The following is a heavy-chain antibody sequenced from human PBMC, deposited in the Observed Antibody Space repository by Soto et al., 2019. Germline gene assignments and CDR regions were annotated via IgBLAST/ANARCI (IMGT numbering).Heavy chain of an antibody. CDR2: ISSDGTTT. J-gene: IGHJ4*02. Sequence: EVQLVESGGGLVQSGGSLGLSCVASGFSFRSYWMHWVRQAPGKGLVWVARISSDGTTTTYADSANGRFTVSRDNAANNLYIQMSSLRAEDTAVYYCAREYYGVLTGYYNDYWGQGTLVTVSS. V-gene: IGHV3-74*01. D-gene: IGHD3-9*01. CDR1: GFSFRSYW. CDR3: AREYYGVLTGYYNDY.